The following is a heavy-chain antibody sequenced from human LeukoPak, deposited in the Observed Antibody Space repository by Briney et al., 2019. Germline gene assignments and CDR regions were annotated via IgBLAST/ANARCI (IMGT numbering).Heavy chain of an antibody. V-gene: IGHV4-34*01. D-gene: IGHD3-10*01. CDR1: GGSFSGYY. J-gene: IGHJ4*02. Sequence: SETLSLTCAVYGGSFSGYYWSWVRQPPGKGLEWIGEINHSGSTNYNPSLKSRVTISVDTSKNQFSLKLSSVTAADPAVYYCARGLLWFGELSWAYYFDYWGQGTLVTVSS. CDR3: ARGLLWFGELSWAYYFDY. CDR2: INHSGST.